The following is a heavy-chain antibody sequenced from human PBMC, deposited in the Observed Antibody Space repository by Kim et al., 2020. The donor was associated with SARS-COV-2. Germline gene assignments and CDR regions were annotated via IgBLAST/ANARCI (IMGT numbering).Heavy chain of an antibody. J-gene: IGHJ4*02. CDR3: ARDRIAVAHGSFVYY. CDR2: IYYSGST. V-gene: IGHV4-61*01. CDR1: GGSVSSGSYY. Sequence: SETLSLTCTVSGGSVSSGSYYWSWIRQPPGKGLEWIGYIYYSGSTNYNPSLKSRVTISVDTSKNQFSLKLSSVTAADTAVYYCARDRIAVAHGSFVYYWGQGTLVTVSS. D-gene: IGHD6-19*01.